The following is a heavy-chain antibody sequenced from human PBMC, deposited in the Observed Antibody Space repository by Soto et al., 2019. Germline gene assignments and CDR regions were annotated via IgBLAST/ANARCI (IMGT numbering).Heavy chain of an antibody. Sequence: QVHLVESGGGVVQPGSSLRLSCAASEFTFRIFAMHWLRQSPGKGLEWVAAISYDGSRKADSVKGRFTVSRDNSWNTLYLEMNGLRAEDTAIYHCAGGDREDIDAVVGVRPGEYGMDVWGQGTTVTVSS. CDR1: EFTFRIFA. D-gene: IGHD1-26*01. CDR2: ISYDGSRK. CDR3: AGGDREDIDAVVGVRPGEYGMDV. J-gene: IGHJ6*02. V-gene: IGHV3-30-3*01.